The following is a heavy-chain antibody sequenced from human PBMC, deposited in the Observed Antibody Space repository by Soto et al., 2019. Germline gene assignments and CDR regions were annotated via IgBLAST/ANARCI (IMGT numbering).Heavy chain of an antibody. J-gene: IGHJ4*02. CDR2: ISGSDTST. Sequence: PGGSLRLSCAASGFTFSSYAMSWVRQAPGKGLEWVSAISGSDTSTYYVDSVKGRFTISRDNSKNTLHLQMNSLRAEDTAVYYCAKGLDSSTWYGSYFDYWGQGTLVTVSS. D-gene: IGHD6-13*01. CDR1: GFTFSSYA. CDR3: AKGLDSSTWYGSYFDY. V-gene: IGHV3-23*01.